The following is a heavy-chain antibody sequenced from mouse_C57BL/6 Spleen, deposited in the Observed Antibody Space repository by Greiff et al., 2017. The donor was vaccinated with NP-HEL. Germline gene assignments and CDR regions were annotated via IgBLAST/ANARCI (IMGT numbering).Heavy chain of an antibody. CDR2: INPNNGGT. CDR3: YIYYDGSHWYFDV. V-gene: IGHV1-26*01. Sequence: EVQLQQSGPELVKPGASVKISCKASGYTFTDYYMNWVKQSHGKSLEWIGDINPNNGGTSYNQKFKGKATLTVDKSSSTAYMELRSLTSEDSAVYYWYIYYDGSHWYFDVWGTGTTVTVSS. CDR1: GYTFTDYY. J-gene: IGHJ1*03. D-gene: IGHD1-1*01.